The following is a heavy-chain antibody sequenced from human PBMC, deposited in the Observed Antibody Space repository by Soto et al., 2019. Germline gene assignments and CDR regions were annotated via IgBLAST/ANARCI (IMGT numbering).Heavy chain of an antibody. CDR1: GGPVSSGSYY. CDR2: IYYSGST. D-gene: IGHD3-10*01. J-gene: IGHJ4*02. Sequence: PSETLSLTCTVSGGPVSSGSYYWSWIRQPPGKGLEWIGYIYYSGSTNYNPALKSRVTISVDTSKNQFSLKLSSVTAADTAVYYCARTAVRGVYHFDYWGQGTLVTVSS. CDR3: ARTAVRGVYHFDY. V-gene: IGHV4-61*01.